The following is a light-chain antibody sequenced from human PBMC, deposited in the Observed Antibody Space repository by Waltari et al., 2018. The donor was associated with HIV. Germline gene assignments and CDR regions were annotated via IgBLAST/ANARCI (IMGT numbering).Light chain of an antibody. CDR2: WAS. CDR1: QSVLLNSNKKDY. CDR3: QQYFSSPT. J-gene: IGKJ1*01. Sequence: DIVMTHFPDSLPVSLGERATINCKSCQSVLLNSNKKDYLAWYQQRPGQPPKLVIYWASARESGVPDRFSGSGSGAEFTLSISDFQAEDVAVYFCQQYFSSPTFGQGTRVEIK. V-gene: IGKV4-1*01.